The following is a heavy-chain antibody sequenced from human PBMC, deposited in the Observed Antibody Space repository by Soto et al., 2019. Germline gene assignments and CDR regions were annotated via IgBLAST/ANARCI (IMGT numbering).Heavy chain of an antibody. V-gene: IGHV4-59*01. CDR2: MYNTGRT. D-gene: IGHD2-21*02. CDR1: GGSISRYY. J-gene: IGHJ6*02. CDR3: ARDLWGYCGTDCYPLDV. Sequence: QVQLQESGPGLVKPSGTLSLTCTVSGGSISRYYWSWIRQPPGKGLEWIGYMYNTGRTVYNPSFKSRVTISVATSKNQFSLQLDSVTAADTATYYCARDLWGYCGTDCYPLDVWGQGTTVTVSS.